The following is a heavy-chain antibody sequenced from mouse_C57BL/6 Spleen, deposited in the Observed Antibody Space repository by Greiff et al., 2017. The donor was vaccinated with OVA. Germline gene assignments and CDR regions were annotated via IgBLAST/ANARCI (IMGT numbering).Heavy chain of an antibody. V-gene: IGHV1-82*01. Sequence: QVQLKESGPELVKPGASVKISCKASGYAFSSSWMNWVKQRPGKGLEWIGRIYPGDGDTNYNGKFKGKATLTADKSSSTAYMQLSSLTSEDSAVYCCARGENYALDYWGQGTTLTVSS. J-gene: IGHJ2*01. D-gene: IGHD1-1*02. CDR1: GYAFSSSW. CDR2: IYPGDGDT. CDR3: ARGENYALDY.